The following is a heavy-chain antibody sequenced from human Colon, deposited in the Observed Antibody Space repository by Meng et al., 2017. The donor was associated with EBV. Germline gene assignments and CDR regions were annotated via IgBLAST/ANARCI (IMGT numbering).Heavy chain of an antibody. D-gene: IGHD2-15*01. J-gene: IGHJ4*02. CDR2: IQHNGNT. Sequence: GKLPGSAPVLGKPSEHLYHTRAGSGDSRSSANWWSWVRKHPGKGLEWIGEIQHNGNTNYNPSLKSRVTISVDKSKNQFVLKVTSVTAADTAVYYCARTAICIGGSCTTWDYWGQGALVTVSS. CDR1: GDSRSSANW. CDR3: ARTAICIGGSCTTWDY. V-gene: IGHV4-4*02.